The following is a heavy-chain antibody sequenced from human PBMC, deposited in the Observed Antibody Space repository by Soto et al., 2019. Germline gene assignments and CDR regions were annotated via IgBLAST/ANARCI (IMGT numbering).Heavy chain of an antibody. CDR2: IKQDGSEK. J-gene: IGHJ3*02. Sequence: GGSLRLSCAASGFTFSSYWMSWVRQAPGKGLEWVANIKQDGSEKYYVDSVKGRFTISRDNAKNSLYLQMNSLRAEDTAVYYCARDRVPAAIQQLVRSAAFDIWGQGTMVTVS. D-gene: IGHD2-2*02. CDR3: ARDRVPAAIQQLVRSAAFDI. CDR1: GFTFSSYW. V-gene: IGHV3-7*01.